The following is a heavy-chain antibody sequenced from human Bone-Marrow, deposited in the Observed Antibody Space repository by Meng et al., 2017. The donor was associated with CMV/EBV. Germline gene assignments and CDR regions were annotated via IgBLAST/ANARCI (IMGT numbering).Heavy chain of an antibody. CDR1: GGSISSNNYF. Sequence: SETLSLTCTVSGGSISSNNYFWGWIRQPPGKGLEWIGSIYYTGSTYYNPSLKSRVTISVDTSKNQFSLKLSSVTAADTAVYYCARAAPFSGSYWVDYWGQGTLVTVSS. D-gene: IGHD1-26*01. CDR2: IYYTGST. V-gene: IGHV4-39*07. J-gene: IGHJ4*02. CDR3: ARAAPFSGSYWVDY.